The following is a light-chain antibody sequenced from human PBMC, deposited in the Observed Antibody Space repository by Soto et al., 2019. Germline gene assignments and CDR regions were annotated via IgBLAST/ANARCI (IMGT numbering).Light chain of an antibody. V-gene: IGKV3-20*01. CDR3: HQYGSSPPYT. CDR2: GAS. J-gene: IGKJ2*01. Sequence: PGERATLSCRASQSVSSTYLVWYQQKPGQAPRLLIYGASSRATGIPDRFSGSGSGTDLTLTISRLEPEDFAVYYCHQYGSSPPYTFGQGTKLEIK. CDR1: QSVSSTY.